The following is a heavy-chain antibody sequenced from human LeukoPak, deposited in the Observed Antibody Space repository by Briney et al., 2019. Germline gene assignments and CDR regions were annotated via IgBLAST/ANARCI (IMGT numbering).Heavy chain of an antibody. V-gene: IGHV4-4*07. Sequence: SETLSLTCTVSGGSISSYYWSWIRQPAGKGLEWIGRIYTSGSTNYNPSLKSRVTMSVDTSKNQFSLKLSSVTAADTAVYYCARGVQYYYDSSGYLPHFDYWGQGTLVTVSS. CDR3: ARGVQYYYDSSGYLPHFDY. J-gene: IGHJ4*02. CDR1: GGSISSYY. CDR2: IYTSGST. D-gene: IGHD3-22*01.